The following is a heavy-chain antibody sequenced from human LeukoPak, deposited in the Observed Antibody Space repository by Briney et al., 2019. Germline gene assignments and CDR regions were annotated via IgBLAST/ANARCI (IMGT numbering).Heavy chain of an antibody. CDR2: IYYSGST. CDR3: ARHPRGFGVVPTPANWFDP. CDR1: GGSIRSSSYY. Sequence: SETLSLTCVVSGGSIRSSSYYWGWIRQPPGKGLEWIGSIYYSGSTYYNPSLKSRVTISVDTSKNQFSLKLSSVTAADTAVYYCARHPRGFGVVPTPANWFDPWGQGTLVTVSS. D-gene: IGHD3-3*01. J-gene: IGHJ5*02. V-gene: IGHV4-39*01.